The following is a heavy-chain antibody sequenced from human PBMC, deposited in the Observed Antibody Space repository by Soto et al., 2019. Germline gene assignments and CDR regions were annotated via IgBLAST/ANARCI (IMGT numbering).Heavy chain of an antibody. V-gene: IGHV1-2*04. CDR3: ARALILRSVSQLGGTTNYYGMDV. D-gene: IGHD1-1*01. J-gene: IGHJ6*01. CDR1: GYTFTGYY. Sequence: ASVKVSCKASGYTFTGYYMHWVRQAPRQGLEWMGWINPNSGGTNYAQKFQGWVTMTRDTSISTAYMELSRLRSDDTGVYYCARALILRSVSQLGGTTNYYGMDVWGEGTTVSVA. CDR2: INPNSGGT.